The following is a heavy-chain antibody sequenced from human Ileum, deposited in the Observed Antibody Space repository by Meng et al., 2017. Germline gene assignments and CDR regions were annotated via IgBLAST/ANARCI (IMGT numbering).Heavy chain of an antibody. CDR2: IYTGDTDA. J-gene: IGHJ6*02. D-gene: IGHD3-10*01. CDR3: ARHEGSGSYDTDQYGMDV. V-gene: IGHV5-51*01. Sequence: GESLKISCKGSGFSFTSYWMGWVRQMPGKGLEWMGIIYTGDTDARYSPSFQGQVTISADKSINTAYLQMSSLKASDTAMYYCARHEGSGSYDTDQYGMDVWGQGTTVTVSS. CDR1: GFSFTSYW.